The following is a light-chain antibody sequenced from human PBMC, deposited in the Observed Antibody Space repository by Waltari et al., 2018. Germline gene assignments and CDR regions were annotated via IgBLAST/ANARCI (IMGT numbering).Light chain of an antibody. J-gene: IGLJ3*02. Sequence: SYVLTQPPSVSVAPGQTARITCGGTNIGSKSVHWYQQKPGQAPVLVVYDDSDRPSGISERFSGSNAGNTATLTISRVEAGDEADYYCQVWDSSSDHWVFGGGTKLTVL. CDR1: NIGSKS. CDR3: QVWDSSSDHWV. V-gene: IGLV3-21*02. CDR2: DDS.